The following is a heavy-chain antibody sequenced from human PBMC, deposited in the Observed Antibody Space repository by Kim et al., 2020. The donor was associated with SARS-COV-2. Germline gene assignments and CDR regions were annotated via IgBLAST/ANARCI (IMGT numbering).Heavy chain of an antibody. CDR3: ARLGRPLWLPDY. J-gene: IGHJ4*02. D-gene: IGHD5-18*01. V-gene: IGHV4-39*01. CDR1: GGSISSSSYY. Sequence: SETLSLTCTVSGGSISSSSYYWGWIRQPPGKGLEWIGSIYYSGSTYYNPSLKSRVTISVDTSKNQFSLKLSSVTAADTAVYYCARLGRPLWLPDYWGQGTLVTVSS. CDR2: IYYSGST.